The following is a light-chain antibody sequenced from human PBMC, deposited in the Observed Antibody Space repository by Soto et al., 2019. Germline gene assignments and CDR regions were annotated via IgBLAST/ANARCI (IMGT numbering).Light chain of an antibody. Sequence: IVLTQSPATLFLSPGERATLSCGTSQRVTSNYLAWYQQKPGLAPRLLIFDASTRATGIPDRFSGSGSGTDFIHTISRLDPEDFAVYYCQQYGRSPLTFGGGTKVEIK. J-gene: IGKJ4*01. V-gene: IGKV3D-20*01. CDR1: QRVTSNY. CDR3: QQYGRSPLT. CDR2: DAS.